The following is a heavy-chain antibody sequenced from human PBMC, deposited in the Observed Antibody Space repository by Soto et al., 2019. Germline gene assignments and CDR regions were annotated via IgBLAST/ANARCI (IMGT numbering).Heavy chain of an antibody. J-gene: IGHJ4*02. Sequence: QLQLQESGPGLVKPSETLSLTCAVSGASISSTSYFWGWISQPPGKGLEWIGSISYGGITYHNPSLKSRATMSIDTSKSHLSLKLTSVTAADTAVYYCGRHRRETGTYAQPLDYWGQGTLVTVSS. D-gene: IGHD1-1*01. CDR1: GASISSTSYF. V-gene: IGHV4-39*01. CDR3: GRHRRETGTYAQPLDY. CDR2: ISYGGIT.